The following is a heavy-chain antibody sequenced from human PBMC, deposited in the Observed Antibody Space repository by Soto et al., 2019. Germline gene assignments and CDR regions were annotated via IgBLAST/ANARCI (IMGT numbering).Heavy chain of an antibody. D-gene: IGHD6-6*01. Sequence: SETLSLTCAVYGGSFSGYYWSWIRQPPGKGLEWIGEINHSGSTNYNPSLKSRVTISVDTSKNQFSLKLSSLTAADTAVYYCAGREQLVRTLVGYWGQGTLVTVSS. V-gene: IGHV4-34*01. CDR1: GGSFSGYY. CDR3: AGREQLVRTLVGY. CDR2: INHSGST. J-gene: IGHJ4*02.